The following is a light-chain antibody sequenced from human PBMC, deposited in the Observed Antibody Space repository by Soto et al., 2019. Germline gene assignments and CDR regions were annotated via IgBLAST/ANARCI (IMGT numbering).Light chain of an antibody. CDR1: QRVSNN. J-gene: IGKJ1*01. V-gene: IGKV3D-15*02. Sequence: IVMTQSPATLSVSPGERATLSCRASQRVSNNVAWYQQKPGQAPRLLIYGASSRATGIPDRFSGSGSGTDFTLTIDRLESEDFAVYFCQQYGDLPWTFGQGTKVDI. CDR3: QQYGDLPWT. CDR2: GAS.